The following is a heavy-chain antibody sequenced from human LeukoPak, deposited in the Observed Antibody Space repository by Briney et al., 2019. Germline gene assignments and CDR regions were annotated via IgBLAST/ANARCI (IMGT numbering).Heavy chain of an antibody. D-gene: IGHD3-9*01. CDR1: GYTFTGSY. J-gene: IGHJ4*02. CDR2: INPNNGGT. CDR3: ARGSRPVYNLLTGKRYFDY. V-gene: IGHV1-2*02. Sequence: ASVKVSCKASGYTFTGSYLHWVRQAPGQGLEWMGWINPNNGGTNSAQKFQGRVTMTRDMSISTAYMELRSLRSDDTAVYYCARGSRPVYNLLTGKRYFDYWGQGTLLTVSS.